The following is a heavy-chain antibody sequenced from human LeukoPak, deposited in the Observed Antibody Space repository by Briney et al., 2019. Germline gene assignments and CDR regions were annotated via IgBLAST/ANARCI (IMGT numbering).Heavy chain of an antibody. D-gene: IGHD2-15*01. J-gene: IGHJ4*02. CDR2: ISSNGGST. V-gene: IGHV3-64*01. CDR3: ARERGSWYYFDY. CDR1: GFTFSSYA. Sequence: GGSLRLSCAASGFTFSSYAMHWVRQAPGKGLEYVSAISSNGGSTYYANSVKGRFTISRDNSKNTLYLQMGSLRAEDMAVYYCARERGSWYYFDYWGQGTLVTVSS.